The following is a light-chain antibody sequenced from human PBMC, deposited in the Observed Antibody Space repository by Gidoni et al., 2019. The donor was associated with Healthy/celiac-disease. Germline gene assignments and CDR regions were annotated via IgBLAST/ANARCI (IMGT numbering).Light chain of an antibody. V-gene: IGKV1-39*01. CDR3: QQSYSTPYT. CDR2: AAS. CDR1: QSISSY. J-gene: IGKJ2*01. Sequence: DSQMTQSPSSLSASVGDRVTITCRASQSISSYLNWYQQKPGKAPKLLIYAASSLQSGVPSRFSGSGSGPDFTLTISSLHPEDFATYYCQQSYSTPYTFGQGTKLEIK.